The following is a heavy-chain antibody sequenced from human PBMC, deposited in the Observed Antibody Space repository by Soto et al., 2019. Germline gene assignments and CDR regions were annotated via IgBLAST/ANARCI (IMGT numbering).Heavy chain of an antibody. Sequence: QVHLQESGPGLVRPSETLSLTFTVSGDSVGSGSYYWTWVRQPPGKGREFVGDIYHTGSTNYNPSLMNRLPLAVDTSKIHFSLRLRSVSAADTDMYYCARAGPFGDTTMVLFHWGQGVLATVSS. D-gene: IGHD5-18*01. CDR2: IYHTGST. CDR3: ARAGPFGDTTMVLFH. CDR1: GDSVGSGSYY. V-gene: IGHV4-61*03. J-gene: IGHJ4*02.